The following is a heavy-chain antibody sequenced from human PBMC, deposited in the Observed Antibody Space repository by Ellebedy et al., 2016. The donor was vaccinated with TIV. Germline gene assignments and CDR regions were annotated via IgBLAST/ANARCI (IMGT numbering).Heavy chain of an antibody. CDR2: IPPNTGDA. J-gene: IGHJ4*02. CDR3: ARSASGYYASLDY. V-gene: IGHV1-2*02. Sequence: AASVKVSCKTSGYSFTGYYIHWVRQAPGQGPEWMGWIPPNTGDAIYAQKFQGRVTMTRDTSISTAYMEVSSLRSDDTALYYCARSASGYYASLDYWGQGTLVTVSS. CDR1: GYSFTGYY. D-gene: IGHD3-22*01.